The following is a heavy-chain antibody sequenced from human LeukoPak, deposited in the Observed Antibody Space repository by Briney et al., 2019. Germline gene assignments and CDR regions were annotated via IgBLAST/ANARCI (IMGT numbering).Heavy chain of an antibody. CDR1: GFTFSDYY. Sequence: PGGSLRLSCAASGFTFSDYYMSWIRQAPGKGLEWVSYISSSGSTIYYADSVKGRFTISRDNAKNSRYLQMNSLRAEAPAVYYCARTYAYDATGDRGHWGQGTLVTVSS. CDR2: ISSSGSTI. J-gene: IGHJ4*02. D-gene: IGHD3-16*01. CDR3: ARTYAYDATGDRGH. V-gene: IGHV3-11*04.